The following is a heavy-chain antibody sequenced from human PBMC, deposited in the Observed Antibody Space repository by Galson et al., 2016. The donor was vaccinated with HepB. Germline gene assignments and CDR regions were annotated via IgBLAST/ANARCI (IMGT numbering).Heavy chain of an antibody. CDR2: ISGYNGDT. CDR1: SYTFSTYG. J-gene: IGHJ4*02. Sequence: SCKASSYTFSTYGVSWVRQAPGQGLEWLGWISGYNGDTNYAPNFQARFTMTTDTSTNTANMELKNLASDDTAVYYCARDAGTGIDYWGQGTLVTVSS. D-gene: IGHD1-14*01. V-gene: IGHV1-18*01. CDR3: ARDAGTGIDY.